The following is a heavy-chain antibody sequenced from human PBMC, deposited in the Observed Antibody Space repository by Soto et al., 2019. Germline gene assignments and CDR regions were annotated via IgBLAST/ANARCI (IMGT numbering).Heavy chain of an antibody. CDR3: AGNDYRDHVGAFDI. J-gene: IGHJ3*02. D-gene: IGHD4-17*01. CDR2: ISTSSAYI. Sequence: DVQLVESGGGLVKPGGSLRLSCTASGFTFSDYSMNWVRQAPGKGLEWVSFISTSSAYIYYADSLKGRFTISRDNAKNSLYLQMNTLRAEDTAVYYCAGNDYRDHVGAFDIWGQGTMVTVSS. V-gene: IGHV3-21*01. CDR1: GFTFSDYS.